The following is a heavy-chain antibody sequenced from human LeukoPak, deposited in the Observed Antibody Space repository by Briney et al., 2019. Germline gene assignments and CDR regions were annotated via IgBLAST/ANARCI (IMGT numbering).Heavy chain of an antibody. CDR3: TTGHSSGWHGRFAFDI. CDR2: ISGSGGST. V-gene: IGHV3-23*01. CDR1: GFTFSSYA. J-gene: IGHJ3*02. D-gene: IGHD6-19*01. Sequence: GGSLRLSCAASGFTFSSYAMSWVRQAPGKGLEWVSAISGSGGSTYYANSVKGRFTISRDNSKNTLYLQMGSLRAEDMAVYYCTTGHSSGWHGRFAFDIWGQGTMVTVSS.